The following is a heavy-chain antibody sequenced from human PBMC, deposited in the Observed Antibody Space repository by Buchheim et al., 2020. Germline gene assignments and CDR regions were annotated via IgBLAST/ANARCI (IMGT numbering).Heavy chain of an antibody. CDR3: ARAASHLTIFGVVIPDY. CDR2: ISSSSSYI. V-gene: IGHV3-21*01. Sequence: EVQLVESGGGLVKPGGSLRLSCAASGFTFSSYSMNWVRQAPGKGLEWVSSISSSSSYIYYADSVKGRFTISRDKAKKSLYLQMNSLRAEDTAVYYCARAASHLTIFGVVIPDYWGQGTL. D-gene: IGHD3-3*01. J-gene: IGHJ4*02. CDR1: GFTFSSYS.